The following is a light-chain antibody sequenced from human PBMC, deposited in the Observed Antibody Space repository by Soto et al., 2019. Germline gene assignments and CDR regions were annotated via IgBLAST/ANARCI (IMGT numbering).Light chain of an antibody. CDR3: GTLDSSLSAGV. CDR2: DDN. V-gene: IGLV1-51*01. CDR1: SSNIGNNF. J-gene: IGLJ2*01. Sequence: QSVLTQPPSVSAAPGQKVTISCSGSSSNIGNNFVSWYQQLPGAAPKLLIYDDNERPSGIPDRFSGSKSGTSATLGITGLQTGDEGDYYCGTLDSSLSAGVFGGGTKLTVL.